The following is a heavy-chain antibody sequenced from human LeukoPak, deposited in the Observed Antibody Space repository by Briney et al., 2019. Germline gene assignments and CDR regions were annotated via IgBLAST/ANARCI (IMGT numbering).Heavy chain of an antibody. CDR2: IHHSGSS. CDR3: ARGGNRFGGFYFDY. J-gene: IGHJ4*02. CDR1: ADSLSSGGHY. V-gene: IGHV4-31*03. Sequence: SQTLSLSCTVAADSLSSGGHYWAWIRQLPGKGLESIGFIHHSGSSRHNPSLKDRVAISVDASRKQFALRLSSVTAADTAIYYCARGGNRFGGFYFDYWGQGIQVIVSS. D-gene: IGHD3-10*01.